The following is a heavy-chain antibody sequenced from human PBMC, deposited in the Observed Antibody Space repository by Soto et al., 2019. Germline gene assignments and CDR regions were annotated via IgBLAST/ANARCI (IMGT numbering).Heavy chain of an antibody. CDR1: GGSFSGYY. J-gene: IGHJ6*02. Sequence: PSETLSLTCAVYGGSFSGYYWSWIRQPPGKGLEWIGEINHSGSTNYNPSLKSRVTISVDTSKNQFSLKLSSVTAADTAVYYCARGSTDYFDWLLYYYGMDVWGQGTTVTVSS. V-gene: IGHV4-34*01. CDR2: INHSGST. CDR3: ARGSTDYFDWLLYYYGMDV. D-gene: IGHD3-9*01.